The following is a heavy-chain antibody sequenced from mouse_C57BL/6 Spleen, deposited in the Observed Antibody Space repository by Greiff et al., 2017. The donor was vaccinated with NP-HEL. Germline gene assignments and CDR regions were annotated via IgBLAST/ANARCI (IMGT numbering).Heavy chain of an antibody. D-gene: IGHD1-1*01. Sequence: VKLQQPGAELVMPGASVKLSCKASGYTFTSYWMHWVKQRPGQGLEWIGEIDPSDSYTNYNQKFKGKSTLTVDKSSSTAYMQLSSLTSEDSAVYYCARGRVYYYGSSSHWYFDVWGTGTTVTVSS. J-gene: IGHJ1*03. CDR2: IDPSDSYT. V-gene: IGHV1-69*01. CDR1: GYTFTSYW. CDR3: ARGRVYYYGSSSHWYFDV.